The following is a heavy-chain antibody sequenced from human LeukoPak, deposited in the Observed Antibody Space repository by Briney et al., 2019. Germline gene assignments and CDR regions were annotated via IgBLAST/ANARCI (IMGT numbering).Heavy chain of an antibody. D-gene: IGHD3-10*01. J-gene: IGHJ5*02. Sequence: WVRQAPGKGLEWIANIYHTGSTYYNPSLKSRVIISVDTSANQFSLKLNSVTAADTAVYYCARPIRSRDNNWFDPWGQGILVTVSS. CDR3: ARPIRSRDNNWFDP. V-gene: IGHV4-39*01. CDR2: IYHTGST.